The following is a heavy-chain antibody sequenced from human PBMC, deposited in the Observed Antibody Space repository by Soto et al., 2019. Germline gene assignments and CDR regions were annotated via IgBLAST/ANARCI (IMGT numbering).Heavy chain of an antibody. CDR2: IFSNDEK. Sequence: QVTLKESGPVLVKPTETLTLTCTVSGFSLSNARMGVSWIRQPPGKALEWLAHIFSNDEKSYSTSLKSRLTISKDTSKSQVVLTMTNMDPVDTATYYCARIVMNVLVPASVDYYYYGMDVWGQGTTVTVSS. CDR1: GFSLSNARMG. J-gene: IGHJ6*02. V-gene: IGHV2-26*01. D-gene: IGHD2-2*01. CDR3: ARIVMNVLVPASVDYYYYGMDV.